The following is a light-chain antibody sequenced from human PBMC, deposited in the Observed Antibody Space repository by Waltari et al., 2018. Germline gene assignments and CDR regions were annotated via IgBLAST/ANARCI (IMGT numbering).Light chain of an antibody. CDR2: GAS. CDR3: QQYSRSPRLIT. CDR1: QSVGSTY. V-gene: IGKV3-20*01. Sequence: EIVLTQSPGTLSLSPGERATLSCRASQSVGSTYLAWYQQKPGQAPSLLIYGASSRATGIPDRFSGNGSGTDFTLTISRLEPEDFAVYYCQQYSRSPRLITFGPGTKVDIK. J-gene: IGKJ3*01.